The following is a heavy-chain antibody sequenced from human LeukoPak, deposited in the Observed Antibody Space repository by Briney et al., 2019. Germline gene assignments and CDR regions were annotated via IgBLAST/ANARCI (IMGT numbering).Heavy chain of an antibody. CDR1: GFTFTSSA. CDR3: AAVAVVITDAFDI. V-gene: IGHV1-58*02. D-gene: IGHD3-22*01. J-gene: IGHJ3*02. Sequence: GASVKVSYKASGFTFTSSAMQWVRQARGQRLEWIGWIVVGSGNTNYAQKFQERVTITRDMSTSTAYMELSSLRSEDTAVYYCAAVAVVITDAFDIWGQGTMVTVSS. CDR2: IVVGSGNT.